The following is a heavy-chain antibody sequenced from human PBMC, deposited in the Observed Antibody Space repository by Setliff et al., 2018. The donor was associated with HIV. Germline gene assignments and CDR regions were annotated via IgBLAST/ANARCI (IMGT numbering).Heavy chain of an antibody. J-gene: IGHJ4*02. CDR1: AGSIRSSTYY. Sequence: SETLSLTCTVSAGSIRSSTYYWAWLRQPPGKGLEWIRTIYYSGSTYYNPSLKSRATISVDTSKNQFSLKLSSVTAADTAVYYCARQPRWLQFTRYFDYWGQGTLVTVSS. CDR3: ARQPRWLQFTRYFDY. V-gene: IGHV4-39*01. CDR2: IYYSGST. D-gene: IGHD5-12*01.